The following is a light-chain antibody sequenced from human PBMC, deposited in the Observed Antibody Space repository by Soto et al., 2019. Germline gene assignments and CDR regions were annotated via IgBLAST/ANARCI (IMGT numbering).Light chain of an antibody. J-gene: IGLJ1*01. CDR1: SSDVGGFDH. CDR2: DVS. CDR3: NSFTTTNTYV. Sequence: QSALTQPASVSGSPGQSITISCTGASSDVGGFDHVSWYQQHPGKFPRLLIYDVSSRPSGVSDRFSGSKSGNTASLTISGLQAEDEADYYCNSFTTTNTYVFGTGTKLTVL. V-gene: IGLV2-14*03.